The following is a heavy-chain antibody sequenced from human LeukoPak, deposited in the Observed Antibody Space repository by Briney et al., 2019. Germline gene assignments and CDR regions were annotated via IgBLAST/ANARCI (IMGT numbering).Heavy chain of an antibody. V-gene: IGHV4-61*02. CDR1: GGSISSGTYY. Sequence: SQTLSLTCTVSGGSISSGTYYWSWIRRPAGKGLEWIGRVSISGSTNYNPSLKSRVTISVDTSKNQFSLKLSSVTAADTAVYYCARRRYSSVQGDWFDPWGQGTLVTVSS. J-gene: IGHJ5*02. D-gene: IGHD6-19*01. CDR2: VSISGST. CDR3: ARRRYSSVQGDWFDP.